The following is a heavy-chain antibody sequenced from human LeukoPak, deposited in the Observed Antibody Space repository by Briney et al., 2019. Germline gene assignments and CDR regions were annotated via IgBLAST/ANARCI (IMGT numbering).Heavy chain of an antibody. D-gene: IGHD5-24*01. V-gene: IGHV3-30*02. Sequence: GGSLRLSCAASGFTFSNYGMNWVRQAPGKGLEWVTFIRHDGGKTYYADSVKGRFTISRDNSRNTLYLQMNSLRPGDTAVYYCARDRDQLQLPYFFDYWGQGTLVTVSS. CDR3: ARDRDQLQLPYFFDY. CDR1: GFTFSNYG. CDR2: IRHDGGKT. J-gene: IGHJ4*02.